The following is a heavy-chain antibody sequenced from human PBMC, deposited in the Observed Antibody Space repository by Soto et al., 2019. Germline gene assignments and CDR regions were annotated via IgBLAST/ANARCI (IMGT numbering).Heavy chain of an antibody. J-gene: IGHJ4*02. Sequence: PGGSLRLSCAASGFTFSSYAMSWVRQAPGKGLEWVSAISGSGGSTYYAGSVKGRFTISRDNSKNTLYLQMNSLRAEDTAVYYCAKDGYSYGYAGDYWGQGTLVTVSS. D-gene: IGHD5-18*01. CDR3: AKDGYSYGYAGDY. CDR2: ISGSGGST. CDR1: GFTFSSYA. V-gene: IGHV3-23*01.